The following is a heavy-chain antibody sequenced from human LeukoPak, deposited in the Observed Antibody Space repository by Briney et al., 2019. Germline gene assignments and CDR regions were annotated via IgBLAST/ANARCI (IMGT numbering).Heavy chain of an antibody. V-gene: IGHV1-18*01. CDR1: GYTFTSYG. Sequence: GASVKVSCKASGYTFTSYGISWVRQAPGQGLEWMGWISAYNGNTNYAQKLQGRVTMTTDTSTSTAYMELRSLRSDDTAVYYCARDLSGWYLGDYYYYMDVWGKGTTVTISS. J-gene: IGHJ6*03. CDR3: ARDLSGWYLGDYYYYMDV. D-gene: IGHD6-19*01. CDR2: ISAYNGNT.